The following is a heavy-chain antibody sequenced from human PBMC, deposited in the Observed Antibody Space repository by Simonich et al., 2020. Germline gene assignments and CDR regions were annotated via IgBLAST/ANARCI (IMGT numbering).Heavy chain of an antibody. Sequence: QLQLQESGPGLVKPSETLSLTCTVSGGSISSSSYYWGWIRQPPGKGLGWIGSIYYSGSSYYNPSLKRRVTISVDTSKNQFSLKLSSVTAAYTAVYYCARWAYSSSYFDYWGQGTLVTVSS. J-gene: IGHJ4*02. CDR3: ARWAYSSSYFDY. CDR2: IYYSGSS. D-gene: IGHD6-6*01. V-gene: IGHV4-39*01. CDR1: GGSISSSSYY.